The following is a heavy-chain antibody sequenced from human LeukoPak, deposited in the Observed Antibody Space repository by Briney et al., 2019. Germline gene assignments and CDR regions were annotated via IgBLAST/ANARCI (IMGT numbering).Heavy chain of an antibody. CDR2: IYYSGST. CDR3: ARRGGSGSYSLDY. Sequence: PSETLSLTCTVSGGSISSSSYYWGWIRQPPGKGLEWIGSIYYSGSTYYNPSLKSRVTISVDTSKNQFSLKLSSVTAADTAVYYCARRGGSGSYSLDYWGQGTLVTVSS. J-gene: IGHJ4*02. D-gene: IGHD3-10*01. V-gene: IGHV4-39*01. CDR1: GGSISSSSYY.